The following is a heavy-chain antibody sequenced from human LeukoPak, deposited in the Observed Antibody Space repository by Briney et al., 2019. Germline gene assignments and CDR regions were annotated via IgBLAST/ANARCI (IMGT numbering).Heavy chain of an antibody. Sequence: GGSLRLSCAASGFTFSSYAMSWVRQAPGKGLEWVSANSGSGGSTYYADSVKGRFTISRDNSKNTLYLQMNSLRAEDTAVYYCAKDITMVRGVILDYWGQGTLVTVSS. V-gene: IGHV3-23*01. D-gene: IGHD3-10*01. CDR1: GFTFSSYA. CDR3: AKDITMVRGVILDY. J-gene: IGHJ4*02. CDR2: NSGSGGST.